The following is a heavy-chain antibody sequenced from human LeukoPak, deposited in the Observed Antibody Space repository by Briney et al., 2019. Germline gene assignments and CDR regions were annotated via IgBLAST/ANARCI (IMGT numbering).Heavy chain of an antibody. D-gene: IGHD6-13*01. CDR1: GFTFSSYA. Sequence: GGSLRLSCAASGFTFSSYAMSWVRQAPGKGLEWVSAISGSGGSTYYADSVKGRFTISRDNSKNTLYLQMNSLRAEDTAVYYCAKLIAAAGTGYYYYGMDVWGQGTTVTVSS. J-gene: IGHJ6*02. V-gene: IGHV3-23*01. CDR3: AKLIAAAGTGYYYYGMDV. CDR2: ISGSGGST.